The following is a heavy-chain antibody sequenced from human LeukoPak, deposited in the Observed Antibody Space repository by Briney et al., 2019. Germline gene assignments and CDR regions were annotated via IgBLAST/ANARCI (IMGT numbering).Heavy chain of an antibody. J-gene: IGHJ3*02. Sequence: GASVKVSCKASGYTFTSYDINWVRQATGQGLEWMGWMNPNSGNTGYAQKFQGRVTMTRNTSISTAYMELSSLRSEDTAVYYCARSITIFGVVSHDAFDIWSQGTMVTVSS. CDR1: GYTFTSYD. V-gene: IGHV1-8*01. CDR2: MNPNSGNT. CDR3: ARSITIFGVVSHDAFDI. D-gene: IGHD3-3*01.